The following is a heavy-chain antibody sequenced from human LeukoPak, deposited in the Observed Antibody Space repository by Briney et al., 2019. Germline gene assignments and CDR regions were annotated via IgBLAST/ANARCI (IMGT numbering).Heavy chain of an antibody. V-gene: IGHV3-21*01. CDR3: AVCTAINYYYYYMDV. D-gene: IGHD5-18*01. Sequence: RGSLRLSCAASGFTFSSYGMSWVRQAPGKGLEWVSSISRRSTYIYYADSVKGRFTISRDNAKNSLYLQMNSLRAEDTAVYYCAVCTAINYYYYYMDVWGKGTTVTISS. CDR2: ISRRSTYI. CDR1: GFTFSSYG. J-gene: IGHJ6*03.